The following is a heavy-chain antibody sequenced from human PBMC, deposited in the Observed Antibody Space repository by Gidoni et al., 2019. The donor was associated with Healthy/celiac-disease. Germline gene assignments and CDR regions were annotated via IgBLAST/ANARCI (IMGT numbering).Heavy chain of an antibody. J-gene: IGHJ3*02. CDR2: IYSGGST. CDR3: ASLTTGYYDGAFDI. Sequence: EVQLVESGGGLVQPGGSLRLSCAASGFTVSSNYMSWVRQAPGKGLEWVSVIYSGGSTYYADSVKGRFTISRDNSKNTLYLQMNSLRAEDTAVYYCASLTTGYYDGAFDIWGQGTMVTVSS. V-gene: IGHV3-66*01. D-gene: IGHD3-22*01. CDR1: GFTVSSNY.